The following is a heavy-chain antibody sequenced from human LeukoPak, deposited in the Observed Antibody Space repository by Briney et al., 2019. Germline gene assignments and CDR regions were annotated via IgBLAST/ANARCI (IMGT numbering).Heavy chain of an antibody. J-gene: IGHJ4*02. CDR3: ARDAKYYYDSSGYYSIDY. Sequence: GGSLRLSCAASGFTFSSYSMNWVRQAPGKGLEWVSSISSSSSYIYYADSVKGRFTISRDSAKNSLYLQMNSLRAEDTAVYYCARDAKYYYDSSGYYSIDYWGQGTLVTVSS. CDR2: ISSSSSYI. CDR1: GFTFSSYS. V-gene: IGHV3-21*01. D-gene: IGHD3-22*01.